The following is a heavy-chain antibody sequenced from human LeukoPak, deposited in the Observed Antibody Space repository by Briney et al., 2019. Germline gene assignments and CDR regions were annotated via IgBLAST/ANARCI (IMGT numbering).Heavy chain of an antibody. CDR1: GFTLRSYS. J-gene: IGHJ6*03. Sequence: GGSLRLSCAASGFTLRSYSINWVRQAPGKGLEWVSSISSDDRFTYYADSVKGRFTFSRDNAKNSLYLQMNSLRAEDTGVYFCARVRAAAGRLLSEYYYYMDVWGKGTTVTVSS. V-gene: IGHV3-21*01. D-gene: IGHD6-13*01. CDR2: ISSDDRFT. CDR3: ARVRAAAGRLLSEYYYYMDV.